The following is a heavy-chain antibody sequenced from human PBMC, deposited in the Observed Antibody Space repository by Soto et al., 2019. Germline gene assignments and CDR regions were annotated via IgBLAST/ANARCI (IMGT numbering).Heavy chain of an antibody. D-gene: IGHD3-10*01. V-gene: IGHV3-23*01. J-gene: IGHJ4*02. CDR2: ISNGGHAT. CDR3: AKVTWSGERC. CDR1: ECPSRTYD. Sequence: EVQMLESGGDLIQPGGSLRLSCAASECPSRTYDMSWVRQAPGKGLEWVSAISNGGHATHYADSVRGRFTISKDDSKNTLYLQMNSLRADDPAVYYCAKVTWSGERCWGRGTLVTVSS.